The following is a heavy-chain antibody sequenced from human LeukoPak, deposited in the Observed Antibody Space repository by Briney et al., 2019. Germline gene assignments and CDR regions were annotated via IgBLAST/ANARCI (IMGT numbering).Heavy chain of an antibody. Sequence: GESLKISCKGSGYSFTSYWIGWVRQMPGKGLEWMGIIYPGDSDTRYSPSFQGQVTISADKSISTAYLQRSSLKASDTAMYYCARITMVRGVIDAFDIWGQGTMVTVSS. J-gene: IGHJ3*02. V-gene: IGHV5-51*01. CDR2: IYPGDSDT. CDR1: GYSFTSYW. CDR3: ARITMVRGVIDAFDI. D-gene: IGHD3-10*01.